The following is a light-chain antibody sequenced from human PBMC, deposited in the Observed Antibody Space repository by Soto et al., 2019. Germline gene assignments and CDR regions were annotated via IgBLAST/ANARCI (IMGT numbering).Light chain of an antibody. CDR2: DTN. J-gene: IGLJ3*02. CDR3: LLSYSDARV. V-gene: IGLV7-46*01. CDR1: TGAVTSGHY. Sequence: QAVVTQEPSLTVSPGGTVTLTCGSNTGAVTSGHYPYWFQQKPGRAPRTLIYDTNNKHSWTPARFSGSLLGGKAALTLSGAQPEDEAEYYCLLSYSDARVFGGGTKLTVL.